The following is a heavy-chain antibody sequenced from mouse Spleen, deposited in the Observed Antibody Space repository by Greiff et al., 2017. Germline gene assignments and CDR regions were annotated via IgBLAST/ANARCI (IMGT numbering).Heavy chain of an antibody. J-gene: IGHJ2*01. CDR3: TRRTGNGAYYFDY. CDR2: IRNKANNHAT. Sequence: EVKLVESGGGLVQPGGSMKLSCAASGFTFSDAWMDWVRQSPEKGLEWVAEIRNKANNHATYYAESVKGRFTISRDDSKSSVYLQMNSLRAEDTGIYYCTRRTGNGAYYFDYWGQGTTLTVSS. V-gene: IGHV6-6*01. D-gene: IGHD4-1*01. CDR1: GFTFSDAW.